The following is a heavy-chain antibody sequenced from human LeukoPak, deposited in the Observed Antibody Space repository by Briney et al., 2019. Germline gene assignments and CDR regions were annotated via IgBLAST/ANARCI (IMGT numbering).Heavy chain of an antibody. J-gene: IGHJ4*02. Sequence: PSETLSLTCAVYGGSFSGYYWSWIRQPPGKGLEWIGEINHSGSTNYNPSLKSRVTISVDTSKNQFSLKLSSVTAADTAVYYCARSKYYDFWSGYYRYYFDYWGQGTLVTVSS. D-gene: IGHD3-3*01. V-gene: IGHV4-34*01. CDR3: ARSKYYDFWSGYYRYYFDY. CDR2: INHSGST. CDR1: GGSFSGYY.